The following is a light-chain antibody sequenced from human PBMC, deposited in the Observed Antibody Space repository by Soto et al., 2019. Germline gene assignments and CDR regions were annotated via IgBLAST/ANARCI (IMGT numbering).Light chain of an antibody. J-gene: IGLJ2*01. CDR3: SSYAGSNNLGV. CDR1: SSDVGGYNY. CDR2: EVS. Sequence: QSALTQPPSASGSPGQSVTISCTGTSSDVGGYNYLSWYQQHPGKAPKLMIYEVSKRPSGVPDRFSGSKSGNTASLTVSGLQAEDEAAYYCSSYAGSNNLGVFGGGTKLTVL. V-gene: IGLV2-8*01.